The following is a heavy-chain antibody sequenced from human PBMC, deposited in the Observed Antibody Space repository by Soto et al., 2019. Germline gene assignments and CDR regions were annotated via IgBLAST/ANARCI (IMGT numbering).Heavy chain of an antibody. V-gene: IGHV4-59*08. D-gene: IGHD1-1*01. CDR3: ARGTSALDFDY. Sequence: QVQLQESGPGLVKPSETLSLTCTVSGGSISSYYWSWIRQPPGKGLEWIGFIYYSGSTNYNPSLKSRVTISVDTSTNQCSLKVSSVTAADTAVYDCARGTSALDFDYWGQGTLVTVSS. CDR2: IYYSGST. J-gene: IGHJ4*02. CDR1: GGSISSYY.